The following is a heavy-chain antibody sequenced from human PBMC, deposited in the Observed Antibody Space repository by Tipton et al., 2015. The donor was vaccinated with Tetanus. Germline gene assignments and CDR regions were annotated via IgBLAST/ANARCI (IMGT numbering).Heavy chain of an antibody. CDR3: AGWTYYYGPGSYYTSPNFDY. V-gene: IGHV1-58*01. J-gene: IGHJ4*02. Sequence: QLVQSGAEVKKPGTPVKVSCKASGFTFTSSAVQWVRQARGQRLEWIGWIVVGSGNTNYAQKFQERVTITRDMSTTTVSMELSSLRSEDTAVYYCAGWTYYYGPGSYYTSPNFDYWGQGTRVTVSS. CDR1: GFTFTSSA. CDR2: IVVGSGNT. D-gene: IGHD3-10*01.